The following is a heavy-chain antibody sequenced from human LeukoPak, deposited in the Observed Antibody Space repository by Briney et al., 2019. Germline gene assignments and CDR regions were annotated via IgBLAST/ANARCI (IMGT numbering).Heavy chain of an antibody. V-gene: IGHV3-30*18. J-gene: IGHJ4*02. D-gene: IGHD3-10*01. CDR2: ISYDGSNK. CDR3: AKHGSGSYYHFDY. Sequence: GGSLRLSCAASGFTFSSYGMHWVRQAPGKGLEWVAVISYDGSNKYYADSVKGRFTISRDNSKNTLYLQMNSLRAEDTAVCYCAKHGSGSYYHFDYWGQGTLVTVSS. CDR1: GFTFSSYG.